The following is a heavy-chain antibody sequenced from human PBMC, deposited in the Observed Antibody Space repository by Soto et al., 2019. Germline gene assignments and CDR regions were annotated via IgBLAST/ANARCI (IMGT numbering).Heavy chain of an antibody. CDR2: IWYDGSNK. V-gene: IGHV3-33*01. CDR3: ARDNREGMWDGMDV. CDR1: GFTFSSYG. Sequence: PGGSLRLSCAASGFTFSSYGMHWVRQAPGKGLEWVAVIWYDGSNKYYADSVKGRFTISRDNSKNTLYLQMNSLRAEDTAVYYCARDNREGMWDGMDVWGQGTTVTVSS. D-gene: IGHD1-26*01. J-gene: IGHJ6*02.